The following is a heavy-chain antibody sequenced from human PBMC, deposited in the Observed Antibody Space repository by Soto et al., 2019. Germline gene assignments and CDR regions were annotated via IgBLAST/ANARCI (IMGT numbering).Heavy chain of an antibody. V-gene: IGHV4-31*03. J-gene: IGHJ5*02. Sequence: SETLSLTCTVSGGSISSGGYYWSWIRQHPGKGLEWIGYIYYSGSTYYNTSLKSRLTISVDTSKNQLSLKLSSVTAADTAVYYCERDLAVLTDLYWVQRPTNWLDPWGQGTPVTVSS. D-gene: IGHD2-21*02. CDR2: IYYSGST. CDR3: ERDLAVLTDLYWVQRPTNWLDP. CDR1: GGSISSGGYY.